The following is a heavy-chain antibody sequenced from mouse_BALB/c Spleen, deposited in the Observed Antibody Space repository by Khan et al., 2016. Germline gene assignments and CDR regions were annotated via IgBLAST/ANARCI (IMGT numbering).Heavy chain of an antibody. CDR2: INTETGEP. D-gene: IGHD1-1*01. J-gene: IGHJ1*01. CDR1: GYTFTDCS. Sequence: QIQLVQSGPELKKPGETVKISCRASGYTFTDCSMHWVKQTPGKGLKWMGWINTETGEPAYADDFKGRFAFSLETSASTAYLQINTRNKDDTATYFYAINYYDSSFFDVWGAGTTVTVSS. V-gene: IGHV9-2-1*01. CDR3: AINYYDSSFFDV.